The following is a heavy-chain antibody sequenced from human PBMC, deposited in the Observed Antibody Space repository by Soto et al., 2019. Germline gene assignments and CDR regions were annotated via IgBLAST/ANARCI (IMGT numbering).Heavy chain of an antibody. CDR1: GFTFSSYD. V-gene: IGHV3-64*01. CDR2: ISSNGGTT. D-gene: IGHD1-7*01. CDR3: VRRRAGNYDY. J-gene: IGHJ4*02. Sequence: EVQLAESGGGMVQPGGSLRLSCVASGFTFSSYDMHWVRQAPGKGLEYVSSISSNGGTTYYGNSVKGRFTISRDNSKNTLYLQMSSRRAEDMAVYYGVRRRAGNYDYWGQGTLVTVSS.